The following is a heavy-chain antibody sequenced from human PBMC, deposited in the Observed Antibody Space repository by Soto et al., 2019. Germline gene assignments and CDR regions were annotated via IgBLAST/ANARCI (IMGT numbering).Heavy chain of an antibody. CDR2: LDQSGGT. CDR3: AREDSYGWSGEILDV. CDR1: GDSLRGQS. D-gene: IGHD6-19*01. Sequence: KASETLSLTCAVVGDSLRGQSWNWIRQSPGKGLEWIGELDQSGGTNYNPSLKSRAIISDDTSKNQFSLTLTSVTAADTAVYYCAREDSYGWSGEILDVWGQGTTVTVSS. V-gene: IGHV4-34*01. J-gene: IGHJ6*02.